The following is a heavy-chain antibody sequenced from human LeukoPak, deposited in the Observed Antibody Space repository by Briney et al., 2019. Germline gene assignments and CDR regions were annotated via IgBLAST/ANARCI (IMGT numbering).Heavy chain of an antibody. V-gene: IGHV3-48*02. J-gene: IGHJ4*02. CDR3: AREWAFGGVIVDY. CDR2: ISSSSTI. CDR1: GFTFSSYS. D-gene: IGHD3-16*02. Sequence: PGGSLRLSCAASGFTFSSYSMNWVRQAPGKGLEWVSYISSSSTIYYADSVKGRFTISRDNAKNSLYLQMNSLRDEDTAVYYCAREWAFGGVIVDYWGQGTLVTVSS.